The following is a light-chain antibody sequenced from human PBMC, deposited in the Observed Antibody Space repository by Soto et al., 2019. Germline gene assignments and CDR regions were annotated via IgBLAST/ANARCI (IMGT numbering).Light chain of an antibody. CDR3: QSYDSSLSGRV. J-gene: IGLJ1*01. Sequence: QSVLTQPPSVSGAPGQRVTISCTGSSSNSGAGYYVHWYQQLPGTAPKLLISGNNNRPSGVPDRFSGSKSGASASLAITGRQDADEADYYCQSYDSSLSGRVFGTGTKLTVL. CDR2: GNN. CDR1: SSNSGAGYY. V-gene: IGLV1-40*01.